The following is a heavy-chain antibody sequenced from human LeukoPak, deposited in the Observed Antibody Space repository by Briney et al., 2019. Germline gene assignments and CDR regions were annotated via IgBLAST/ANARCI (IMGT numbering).Heavy chain of an antibody. CDR1: GGSFSGYY. CDR3: ARQRYGSSWYLPDY. CDR2: INHSGST. Sequence: KFSETLSLTCAVYGGSFSGYYWSWIRQPPGKGLEWIGEINHSGSTNYNPSLKSRVTISVDTSKNQFSLKLSSVTAADTAVYYCARQRYGSSWYLPDYWGQGTLVTVSS. V-gene: IGHV4-34*01. J-gene: IGHJ4*02. D-gene: IGHD6-13*01.